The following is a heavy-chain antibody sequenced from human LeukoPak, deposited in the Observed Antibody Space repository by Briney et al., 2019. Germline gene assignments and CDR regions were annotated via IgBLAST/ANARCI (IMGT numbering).Heavy chain of an antibody. Sequence: SETLSLTCTVSGGSISSYYWSWIRQPAGKGLEWIGRIYTSGSTNYNPSLKSRVTMSVDTSKNQFSLKLSSVTAADTAVYYCARASSNDYSNYRARYFDLWGRGTLVTVSS. CDR1: GGSISSYY. D-gene: IGHD4-11*01. CDR3: ARASSNDYSNYRARYFDL. V-gene: IGHV4-4*07. J-gene: IGHJ2*01. CDR2: IYTSGST.